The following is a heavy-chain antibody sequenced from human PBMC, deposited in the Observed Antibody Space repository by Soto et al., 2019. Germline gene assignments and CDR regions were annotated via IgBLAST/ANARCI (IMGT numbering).Heavy chain of an antibody. CDR2: ISAYNGNT. Sequence: GASVKVSCKASGYTFTSYGISWVRQAPGQGREWMGWISAYNGNTNYAQKLQGRVTMTTDTSTSTAYMELRSLRSDDTAVYYCARWGYYDFWSGYPGYYYYYMDVWGKGTTVTVSS. CDR1: GYTFTSYG. J-gene: IGHJ6*03. D-gene: IGHD3-3*01. CDR3: ARWGYYDFWSGYPGYYYYYMDV. V-gene: IGHV1-18*01.